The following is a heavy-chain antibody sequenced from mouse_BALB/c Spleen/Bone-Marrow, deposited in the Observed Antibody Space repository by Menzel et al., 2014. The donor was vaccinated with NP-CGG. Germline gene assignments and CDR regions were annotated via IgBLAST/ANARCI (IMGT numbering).Heavy chain of an antibody. CDR2: IFPGNFYT. D-gene: IGHD2-4*01. J-gene: IGHJ2*01. CDR3: ARDDYDY. CDR1: GYTFTSYY. V-gene: IGHV1S56*01. Sequence: QVQLQQPGPELVKPGASVRISCKASGYTFTSYYIHWVKQRPGQGLEWIGWIFPGNFYTKFNENFKGRATLTADKSSSTAYMRLSSLTSEDSAVYFCARDDYDYWGQGTTLTVSS.